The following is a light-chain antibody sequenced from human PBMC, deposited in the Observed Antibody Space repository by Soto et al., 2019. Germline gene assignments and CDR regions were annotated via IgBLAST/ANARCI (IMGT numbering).Light chain of an antibody. Sequence: DIQMTQSPSTLSASVGDRVTITCRASQGISDWLAWYQQTPGKAPKLLIYKASSFQNGVPSRFSGSGSGTEFTLTISSLQPDDFATFYCQQYNSYPYTFGQGTKLEIK. J-gene: IGKJ2*01. V-gene: IGKV1-5*03. CDR1: QGISDW. CDR3: QQYNSYPYT. CDR2: KAS.